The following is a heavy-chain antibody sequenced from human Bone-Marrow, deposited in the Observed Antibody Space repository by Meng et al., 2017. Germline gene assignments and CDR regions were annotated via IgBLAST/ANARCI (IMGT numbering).Heavy chain of an antibody. V-gene: IGHV3-21*01. CDR1: GFTFRSYA. Sequence: GESLKISCRASGFTFRSYAMSWVRQAPGKGLEWVSCISSESGSTHYPDSVKGRFTISRDNAKNSLNLQMNSLRVEDTAIYYCARGGRDYYFYYAMDVWGQGTTVTVS. CDR2: ISSESGST. D-gene: IGHD3/OR15-3a*01. CDR3: ARGGRDYYFYYAMDV. J-gene: IGHJ6*02.